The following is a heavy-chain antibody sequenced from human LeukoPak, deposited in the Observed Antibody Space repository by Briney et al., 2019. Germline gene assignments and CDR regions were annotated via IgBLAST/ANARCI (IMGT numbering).Heavy chain of an antibody. Sequence: PGGSLRLSCAASGFTFSSYEVNWVRQAPGKGLEWVSYINRSGNIIYYADSVKGRFTISRDNSKNTLYLQMNSLRAEDTAVYYCAKARLSGYYFDYWGQGTLVTVSS. CDR3: AKARLSGYYFDY. J-gene: IGHJ4*02. CDR1: GFTFSSYE. D-gene: IGHD6-25*01. CDR2: INRSGNII. V-gene: IGHV3-48*03.